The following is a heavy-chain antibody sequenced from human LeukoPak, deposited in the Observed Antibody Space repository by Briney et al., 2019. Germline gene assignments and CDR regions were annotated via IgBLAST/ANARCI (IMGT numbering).Heavy chain of an antibody. CDR3: AATGRSCTGGSCYSDDFDV. Sequence: GESLKISCKASGYSFTNYWIEWMRQMPGKGLEWMGIIYPLDSEIRYSPSFQGQVTISVDKSITTAFLHWDSLKTSDTAMYYCAATGRSCTGGSCYSDDFDVWGQGTMVTVSS. D-gene: IGHD2-15*01. CDR2: IYPLDSEI. J-gene: IGHJ3*01. V-gene: IGHV5-51*01. CDR1: GYSFTNYW.